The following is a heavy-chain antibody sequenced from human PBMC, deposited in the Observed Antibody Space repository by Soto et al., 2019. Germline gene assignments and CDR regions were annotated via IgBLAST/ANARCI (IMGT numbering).Heavy chain of an antibody. CDR3: VKEGGVVATSVSYYYGMEV. CDR1: GFTFSSYG. Sequence: QVQVVESGGGVVQPGRSLRLSCSASGFTFSSYGMHWVRQAPGKGLEWVALVSYDGSSQYYGDSVKGRFTISRDNSKSTLFLQMDSLRPEDTAVYYCVKEGGVVATSVSYYYGMEVWGQGTTVTVSS. CDR2: VSYDGSSQ. V-gene: IGHV3-30*18. J-gene: IGHJ6*01. D-gene: IGHD2-15*01.